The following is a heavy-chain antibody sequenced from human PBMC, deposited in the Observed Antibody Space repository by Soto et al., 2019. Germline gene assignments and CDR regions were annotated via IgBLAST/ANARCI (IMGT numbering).Heavy chain of an antibody. CDR1: GYTFTSYG. V-gene: IGHV1-18*01. J-gene: IGHJ4*02. CDR3: ARGRYVVY. Sequence: QVHLVQSGAEVKKPGASVKVSCKGSGYTFTSYGITWVRQAPGHGLEWMGWISAHNGNTDYAQKLQGIVTVTRDTSTSTAYMELRSLRSDDTAVYYCARGRYVVYWGQGALVTVPS. CDR2: ISAHNGNT. D-gene: IGHD1-1*01.